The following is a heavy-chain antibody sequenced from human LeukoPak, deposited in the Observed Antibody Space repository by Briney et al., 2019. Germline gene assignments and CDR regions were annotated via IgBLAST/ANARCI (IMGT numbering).Heavy chain of an antibody. J-gene: IGHJ4*02. CDR3: ARNYGDLDY. D-gene: IGHD4-17*01. CDR1: GYTFTGYY. Sequence: ASVKVSCRASGYTFTGYYMHWVRQAPGQGLEWMGRINPNSGDTNYAQNFQGRVTVTRDTSITTAYMEPNRLTSDDTAVYYCARNYGDLDYWGQGTLVTVSS. V-gene: IGHV1-2*06. CDR2: INPNSGDT.